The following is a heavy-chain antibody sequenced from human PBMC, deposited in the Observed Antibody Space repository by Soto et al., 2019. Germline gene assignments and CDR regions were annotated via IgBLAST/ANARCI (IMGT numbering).Heavy chain of an antibody. J-gene: IGHJ4*02. CDR3: ARTPRPLYQSPIFDY. Sequence: ASVKVSCKASGYTFTSYGISWVRQAPGQGLEWMGWISAYNGNTNYAQKLQGRVTMTTDTSTSTAYMELRSLRSDDTAVYYCARTPRPLYQSPIFDYWGQGTLVTVSS. D-gene: IGHD2-8*01. CDR2: ISAYNGNT. CDR1: GYTFTSYG. V-gene: IGHV1-18*01.